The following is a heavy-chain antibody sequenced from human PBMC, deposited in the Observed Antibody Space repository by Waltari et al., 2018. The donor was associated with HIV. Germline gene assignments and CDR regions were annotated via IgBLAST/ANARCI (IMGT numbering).Heavy chain of an antibody. CDR2: FDPEDDET. D-gene: IGHD3-10*01. V-gene: IGHV1-24*01. Sequence: QVQLVQSGAEVKKPGASVKVSCKVSGYTLTDLSLHCVRQAPGKGLEWMGNFDPEDDETIYAQKFQGRITMTEDTSSDTAYMELSSLTSGDTAVYYCATDFSGMVRAYSYYSLDVWGQGTTVTVSS. CDR3: ATDFSGMVRAYSYYSLDV. J-gene: IGHJ6*02. CDR1: GYTLTDLS.